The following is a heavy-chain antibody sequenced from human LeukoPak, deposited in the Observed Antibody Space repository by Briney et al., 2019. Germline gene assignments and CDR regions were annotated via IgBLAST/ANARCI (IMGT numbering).Heavy chain of an antibody. CDR3: ARDRYGGNSGEFDY. Sequence: SETLSLTCTVSGGSISSGSYYWSWIRQPAGKGLEWIGRIYSSGSTNYNPSLKSRVTISVDTSKNQFSLKLSSVTAADTAVYYCARDRYGGNSGEFDYWGQGTLVTVSS. CDR2: IYSSGST. J-gene: IGHJ4*02. V-gene: IGHV4-61*02. D-gene: IGHD4-23*01. CDR1: GGSISSGSYY.